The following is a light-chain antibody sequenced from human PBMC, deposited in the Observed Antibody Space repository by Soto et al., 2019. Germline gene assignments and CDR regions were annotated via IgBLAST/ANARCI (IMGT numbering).Light chain of an antibody. V-gene: IGKV1-33*01. CDR1: QDISNY. CDR2: DAS. J-gene: IGKJ5*01. Sequence: DIQMTQSPSSLSASVGDRVTITCRASQDISNYLNWYQQRPGKAPKLLIYDASNLERGVPSNFSGTRSGTHFTFAITSLQPEDVATYYCQQSDSLPITFGQGTRLEI. CDR3: QQSDSLPIT.